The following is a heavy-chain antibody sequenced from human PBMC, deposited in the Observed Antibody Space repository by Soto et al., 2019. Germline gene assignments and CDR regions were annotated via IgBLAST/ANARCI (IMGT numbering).Heavy chain of an antibody. CDR1: GGSIGYYY. J-gene: IGHJ3*01. Sequence: SETLSLTCTVSGGSIGYYYWTWIRQPPGKGLEWIGFIYYSGSTNYNPSLKSRVTMSVDTSKNRFSLKLTSVTAADTAVYYCARERGVTTKDAFDVWGRGAMVTVSS. CDR3: ARERGVTTKDAFDV. CDR2: IYYSGST. V-gene: IGHV4-59*01. D-gene: IGHD4-17*01.